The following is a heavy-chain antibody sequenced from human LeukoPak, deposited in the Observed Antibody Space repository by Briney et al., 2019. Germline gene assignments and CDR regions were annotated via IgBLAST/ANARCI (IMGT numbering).Heavy chain of an antibody. CDR3: ARHLITIVRGYDY. J-gene: IGHJ4*02. V-gene: IGHV4-39*01. CDR2: IYYSGST. D-gene: IGHD3-10*01. CDR1: GGSISSSSYY. Sequence: SETLSLTCTVSGGSISSSSYYWGWIRQAPGKGLEWIGSIYYSGSTYYNPSLKSRVTISVDTSKNQFSLKLSSVTAADTAVYYCARHLITIVRGYDYWGQGTLVTVSS.